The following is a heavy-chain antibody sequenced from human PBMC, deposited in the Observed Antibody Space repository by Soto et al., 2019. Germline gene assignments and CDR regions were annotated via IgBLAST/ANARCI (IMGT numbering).Heavy chain of an antibody. CDR3: ARGRWGYDFWSGYSWFDP. D-gene: IGHD3-3*01. CDR1: GGSISSYY. CDR2: IYYSGST. J-gene: IGHJ5*02. Sequence: PSETLSLTCTVSGGSISSYYWSWIRQPPGQGLEWIGYIYYSGSTNYNPSLKSRVTISVDTSKNQFSLKLSSVTAADTAVYYCARGRWGYDFWSGYSWFDPWGQGTLVTVSS. V-gene: IGHV4-59*01.